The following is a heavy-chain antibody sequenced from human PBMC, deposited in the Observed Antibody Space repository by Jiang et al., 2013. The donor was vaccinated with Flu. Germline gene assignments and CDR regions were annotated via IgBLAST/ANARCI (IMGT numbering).Heavy chain of an antibody. CDR2: IRSKAYGGTT. J-gene: IGHJ6*02. V-gene: IGHV3-49*03. CDR3: TRYSSGWYGYYGMDV. D-gene: IGHD6-19*01. Sequence: VQLVESGGGLVQPGRSLRLSCTASGFTFGDYAMSWFRQVPGKGLEWVGFIRSKAYGGTTEYAASVKGRFTISRDDSKSIAYLQMNSLKTEDTAVYYCTRYSSGWYGYYGMDVWGQGTTVTVSS. CDR1: GFTFGDYA.